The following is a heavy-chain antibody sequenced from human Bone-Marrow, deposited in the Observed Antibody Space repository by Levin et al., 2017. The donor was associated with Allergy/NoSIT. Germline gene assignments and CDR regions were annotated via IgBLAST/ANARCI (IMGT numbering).Heavy chain of an antibody. Sequence: SETLSLTCSVSDDSISSSSYYWNWIRQPAGKGLEWIGRIYASGRTDYNPSLKSRVAISNDTSKNQFSLTLTSVTAADTAVYYCARVQLLRGINAFDFWGQGTVVTVSS. CDR2: IYASGRT. D-gene: IGHD3-10*01. J-gene: IGHJ3*01. CDR3: ARVQLLRGINAFDF. CDR1: DDSISSSSYY. V-gene: IGHV4-61*02.